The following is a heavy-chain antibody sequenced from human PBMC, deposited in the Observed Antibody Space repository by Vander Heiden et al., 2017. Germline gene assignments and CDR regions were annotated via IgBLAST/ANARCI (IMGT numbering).Heavy chain of an antibody. V-gene: IGHV4-34*01. CDR2: HNHSGRT. CDR3: ARGTTRLLGMDV. Sequence: QVQLQQWGAGLLKPSETLSLTCAVYGGSFRGYYWSWIRQPPGQGMEWIGEHNHSGRTNYNPSRKSRVTIAVDTSKNQFSLKRSSVTAADTAGDDGARGTTRLLGMDVWGQGPTGNVA. J-gene: IGHJ6*02. D-gene: IGHD5-18*01. CDR1: GGSFRGYY.